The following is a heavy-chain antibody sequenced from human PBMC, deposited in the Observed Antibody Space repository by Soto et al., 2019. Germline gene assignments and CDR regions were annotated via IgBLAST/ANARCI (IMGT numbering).Heavy chain of an antibody. Sequence: SGPTLVNPAQTLTLTCSFSGFSLRPSGVSVGWIRQPPGKALEWLAFIYWNDDKRYSPSLQSRLTITKDNSKKEVVLTMTNMDPLDTGTYYCAYRVGSRGSFDYWGQGTLVTDS. V-gene: IGHV2-5*01. J-gene: IGHJ4*02. CDR2: IYWNDDK. D-gene: IGHD6-25*01. CDR3: AYRVGSRGSFDY. CDR1: GFSLRPSGVS.